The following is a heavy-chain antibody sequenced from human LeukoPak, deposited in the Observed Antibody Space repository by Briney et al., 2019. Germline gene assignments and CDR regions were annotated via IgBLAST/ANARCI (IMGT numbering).Heavy chain of an antibody. D-gene: IGHD5-12*01. CDR3: ASPTSVAEYYFDY. Sequence: PSETLSLTCAVYGGSFSGYYWSWIRQPPGKGLEWIGSIYYSGSTYYNPSLKSRVTISVDTSKNQFSLKLSSVTAADTAVYYCASPTSVAEYYFDYWGQGTLVTVSS. J-gene: IGHJ4*02. CDR1: GGSFSGYY. CDR2: IYYSGST. V-gene: IGHV4-34*01.